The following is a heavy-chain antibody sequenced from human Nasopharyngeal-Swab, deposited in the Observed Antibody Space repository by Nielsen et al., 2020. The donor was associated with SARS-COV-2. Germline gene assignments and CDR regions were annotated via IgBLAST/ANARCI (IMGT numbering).Heavy chain of an antibody. J-gene: IGHJ3*02. CDR3: ARPNYDRDGYNYDAFDI. CDR2: IYPGDSDT. D-gene: IGHD5-24*01. CDR1: GYSFTSYW. Sequence: GESLKISCKGSGYSFTSYWIGWVRQMPGKGLEWMGIIYPGDSDTRYSPSFQGQVTISADKSISTAYLQWSSLKASDTAMYYCARPNYDRDGYNYDAFDIWGQGTMVTVSS. V-gene: IGHV5-51*01.